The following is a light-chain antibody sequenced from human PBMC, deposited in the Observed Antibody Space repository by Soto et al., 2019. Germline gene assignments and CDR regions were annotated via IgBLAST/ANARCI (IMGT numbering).Light chain of an antibody. V-gene: IGKV1-12*01. Sequence: DIQMTQSPSSFSSSVVERFTITCRASQDINSRLAWYQQKPGKAPKLLIYFAFNLESGVPSRFIGSGSGTDFTLTITSLQPEDFATYYCQQADSLPRPFGGGTKVDI. CDR2: FAF. CDR3: QQADSLPRP. CDR1: QDINSR. J-gene: IGKJ4*01.